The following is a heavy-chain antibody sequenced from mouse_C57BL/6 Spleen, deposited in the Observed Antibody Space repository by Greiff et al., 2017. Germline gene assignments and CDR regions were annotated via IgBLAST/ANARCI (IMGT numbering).Heavy chain of an antibody. D-gene: IGHD1-1*01. V-gene: IGHV5-17*01. CDR2: LSSGSSTI. CDR3: AGGSYYYGYYYAMDY. J-gene: IGHJ4*01. CDR1: GFTFSDYG. Sequence: EVQLVESGGGLVKPGGSLKLSCAASGFTFSDYGMHWVRQAPEKGLEWVAYLSSGSSTIYYADTVKGRFTISRDNAKNTLFLQMTSLRSEDTAMYYCAGGSYYYGYYYAMDYWGQGTSVTVSS.